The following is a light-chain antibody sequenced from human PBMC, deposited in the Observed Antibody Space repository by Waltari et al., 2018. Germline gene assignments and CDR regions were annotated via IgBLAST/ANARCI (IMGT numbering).Light chain of an antibody. CDR2: DAS. Sequence: DIQLTQSPSSLSASVGDRVTISCQASQDISHYLNWYQQKQGKAPKLLIHDASNLETGVPSTFRRSQSGPHFTLPISSLQPEDLATYYCQRYDNLPIFAFGPGTKVEIK. J-gene: IGKJ3*01. CDR1: QDISHY. V-gene: IGKV1-33*01. CDR3: QRYDNLPIFA.